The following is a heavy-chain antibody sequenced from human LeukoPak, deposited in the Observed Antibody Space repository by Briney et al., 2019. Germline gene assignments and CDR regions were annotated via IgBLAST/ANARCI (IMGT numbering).Heavy chain of an antibody. D-gene: IGHD4-23*01. V-gene: IGHV3-74*01. CDR1: GFTFSSYW. Sequence: PGGSLRLSCAASGFTFSSYWMHWVRQAPGKGLVWVSRINSDGSGTIYADSVRGRFTISRDSAKNTLYLQVNSLRAEDTAVYYCARTEGTVAYDSWGQGTLVTVSS. J-gene: IGHJ5*01. CDR3: ARTEGTVAYDS. CDR2: INSDGSGT.